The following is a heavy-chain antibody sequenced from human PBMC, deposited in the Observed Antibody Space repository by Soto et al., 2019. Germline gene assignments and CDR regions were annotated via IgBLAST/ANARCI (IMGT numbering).Heavy chain of an antibody. CDR2: IYYSGST. CDR1: GGSISSYY. J-gene: IGHJ4*02. Sequence: TSETLSLTCTVSGGSISSYYWSWIRQPPGKGLEWIGYIYYSGSTNYNPSLKSRVTISVDTSKNQFSLKLSSVTAADTAVYYCARPKGSYSSGYYYFDYWGQGTLVTVS. V-gene: IGHV4-59*01. D-gene: IGHD6-19*01. CDR3: ARPKGSYSSGYYYFDY.